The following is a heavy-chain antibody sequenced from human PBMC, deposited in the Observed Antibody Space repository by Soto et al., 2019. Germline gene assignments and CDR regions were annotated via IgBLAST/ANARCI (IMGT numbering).Heavy chain of an antibody. V-gene: IGHV4-59*01. Sequence: PSETLSLTCTVSGGTISSYYWTWIRQPPGKELEYIGHISYSGYTNYNPSLKSRVTISLDTSKNQFSLKLSSVTAADTAVYYCARVISGYLFDYCGQGILVTVSS. CDR3: ARVISGYLFDY. CDR2: ISYSGYT. J-gene: IGHJ4*02. CDR1: GGTISSYY. D-gene: IGHD3-22*01.